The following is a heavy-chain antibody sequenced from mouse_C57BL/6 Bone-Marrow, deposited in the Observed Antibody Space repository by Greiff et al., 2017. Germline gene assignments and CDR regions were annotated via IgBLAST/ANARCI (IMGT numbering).Heavy chain of an antibody. Sequence: EVQLQESGGGLVKPGGSLKLSCAASGFTFSDYGMHWVRQAPEKGLEWVAYISSGSSTIYYADTVKGRFTISRDNAKNTLFLQMTSLRSEDTAMYYCARQTTALYYYAMDYWGQGTSVTVSS. CDR2: ISSGSSTI. CDR3: ARQTTALYYYAMDY. V-gene: IGHV5-17*01. CDR1: GFTFSDYG. D-gene: IGHD1-2*01. J-gene: IGHJ4*01.